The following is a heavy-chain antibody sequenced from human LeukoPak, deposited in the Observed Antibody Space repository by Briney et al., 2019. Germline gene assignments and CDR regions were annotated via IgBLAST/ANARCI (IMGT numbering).Heavy chain of an antibody. J-gene: IGHJ5*02. CDR2: IYYSGST. D-gene: IGHD2-2*01. CDR3: ARPQGYCSSTSCYHWSDP. Sequence: SETLSLTCTVSGGSIGSYYWSWIRQPPGKGLEWIGYIYYSGSTNYNPSLKSRVTISVDTSKNQFSLKLSSVTAADTAVYYCARPQGYCSSTSCYHWSDPWGQGTLVTVSS. CDR1: GGSIGSYY. V-gene: IGHV4-59*08.